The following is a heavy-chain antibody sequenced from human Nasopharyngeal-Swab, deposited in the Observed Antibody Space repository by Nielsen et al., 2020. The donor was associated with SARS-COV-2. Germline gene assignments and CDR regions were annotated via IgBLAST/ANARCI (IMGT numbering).Heavy chain of an antibody. J-gene: IGHJ2*01. Sequence: ASVKVSCKASVYTFTSYGISWVRQAPGQGLEWMGWISAYNVNTNYAQKLQGRVTMTTDTSTSTAYMELRSLRSDDTAVYYCAREELVHWYFDLWGRGTLVTVSS. CDR3: AREELVHWYFDL. D-gene: IGHD6-13*01. CDR2: ISAYNVNT. V-gene: IGHV1-18*04. CDR1: VYTFTSYG.